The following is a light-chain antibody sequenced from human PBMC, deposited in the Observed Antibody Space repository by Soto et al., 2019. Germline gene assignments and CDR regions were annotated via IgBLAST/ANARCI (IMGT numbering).Light chain of an antibody. V-gene: IGLV2-14*01. Sequence: QSVLTQPASLSGSPGQSITISCTGTSSDVGGYNYVSWYQQHPGRAPKLIIYGVSNRPSGVSYRFSASKSGNTASLTISGLQAEDEADYYCSSYISVTSPVVFGGGTKLTVL. J-gene: IGLJ2*01. CDR1: SSDVGGYNY. CDR3: SSYISVTSPVV. CDR2: GVS.